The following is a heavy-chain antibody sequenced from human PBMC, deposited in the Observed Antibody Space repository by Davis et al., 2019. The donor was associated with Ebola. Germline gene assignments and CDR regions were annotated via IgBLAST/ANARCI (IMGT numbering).Heavy chain of an antibody. Sequence: AASVKVSCKASGYSFTDDGISWVRQAPGQGLEWMGWISTYNGNTNYAQKLQGRVTMTTDTSTSTAYMELRSLRSDDTAVYYCARSTRGTRGEGLWFRPRESHGMDVWGQGTTVTVSS. D-gene: IGHD3-10*01. CDR2: ISTYNGNT. V-gene: IGHV1-18*01. J-gene: IGHJ6*02. CDR3: ARSTRGTRGEGLWFRPRESHGMDV. CDR1: GYSFTDDG.